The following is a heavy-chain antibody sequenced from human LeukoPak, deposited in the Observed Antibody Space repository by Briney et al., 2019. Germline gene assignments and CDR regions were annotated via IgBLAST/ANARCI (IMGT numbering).Heavy chain of an antibody. CDR2: ISYDGSNK. Sequence: GRSLRLSCATSGFNFNTQPMHWVRQAPGEGLEWVAVISYDGSNKQYGDSVKGRFTISRDNPKNTLYLEMNRLRVEDTAVYYCASGLSYWGPGTLVTVS. J-gene: IGHJ4*02. D-gene: IGHD3-10*01. CDR3: ASGLSY. CDR1: GFNFNTQP. V-gene: IGHV3-30*01.